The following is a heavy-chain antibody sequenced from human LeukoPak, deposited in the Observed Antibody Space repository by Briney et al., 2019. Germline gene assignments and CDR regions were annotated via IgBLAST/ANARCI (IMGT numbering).Heavy chain of an antibody. CDR1: GYTFTGYY. CDR2: INPNGGGR. CDR3: ARVGYFYGSGSQTGGYLDY. J-gene: IGHJ4*02. V-gene: IGHV1-2*02. D-gene: IGHD3-10*01. Sequence: ASVKVSCKASGYTFTGYYLHWVRQAPGQGLEWMGWINPNGGGREYAQKFQGRVNMTRNTAISTAYMELSSLTFDDTAIYYCARVGYFYGSGSQTGGYLDYWGQGTLVTVSS.